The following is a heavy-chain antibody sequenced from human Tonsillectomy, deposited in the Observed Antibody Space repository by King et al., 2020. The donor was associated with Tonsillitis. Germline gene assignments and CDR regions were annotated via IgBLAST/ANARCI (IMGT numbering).Heavy chain of an antibody. CDR3: ARHFGTPVAGYID. CDR1: GDSFISNSYY. Sequence: HLQLQESGPGLVKPSETLSLTCTVSGDSFISNSYYWGWIRQPPGKGLEWLGIISYMGTGYYKPSLKSRVTMSVDMSRNQFSLSLTSVTAADTAVYYCARHFGTPVAGYIDWGQGTLVTVSS. J-gene: IGHJ4*02. D-gene: IGHD6-19*01. CDR2: ISYMGTG. V-gene: IGHV4-39*07.